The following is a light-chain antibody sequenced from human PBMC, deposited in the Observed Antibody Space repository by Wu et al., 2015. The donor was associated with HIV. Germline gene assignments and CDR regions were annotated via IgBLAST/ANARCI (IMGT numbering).Light chain of an antibody. V-gene: IGKV3-11*01. CDR2: DAS. J-gene: IGKJ4*01. Sequence: EIVLTQSPATLSLSPGERATLSCRASQNINSYLAWYQQKPGQAPRLLIYDASKRATGIPARFSGSGSGTDFTLTISSLEPEDFAVYYCQRRSTWPLTFGGGTKVEIK. CDR1: QNINSY. CDR3: QRRSTWPLT.